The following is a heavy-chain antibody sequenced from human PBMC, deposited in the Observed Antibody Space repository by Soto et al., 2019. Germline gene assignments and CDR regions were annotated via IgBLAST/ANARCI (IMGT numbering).Heavy chain of an antibody. CDR1: GFTFSDSW. CDR2: IKPDESEK. V-gene: IGHV3-7*01. CDR3: VRGGSNYAS. J-gene: IGHJ5*02. Sequence: EVHLVESGGGLVQPGGSLRLSCTASGFTFSDSWMTWVRQAPGKGLEWVARIKPDESEKNYADSEKGRFSISRDNAKNSMYLQMDSLRGEDTAVYYCVRGGSNYASWGQGTIVTVSS. D-gene: IGHD4-4*01.